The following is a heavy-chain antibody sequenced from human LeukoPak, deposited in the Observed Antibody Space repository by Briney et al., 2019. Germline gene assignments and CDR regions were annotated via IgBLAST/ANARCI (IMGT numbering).Heavy chain of an antibody. J-gene: IGHJ4*02. Sequence: SVKVSCKASGYTFTSYDINWVRQATGQGLEWMGRIIPILGIANYAQKFQGRVTITADKSTSTAYMELSSLRSEDTAVYYCARDVVAATLDSDYWGQGTLVTVSS. CDR2: IIPILGIA. V-gene: IGHV1-69*04. CDR1: GYTFTSYD. D-gene: IGHD2-15*01. CDR3: ARDVVAATLDSDY.